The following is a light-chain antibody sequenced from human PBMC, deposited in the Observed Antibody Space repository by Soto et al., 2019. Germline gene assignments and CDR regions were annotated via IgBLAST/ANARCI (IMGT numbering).Light chain of an antibody. CDR1: QSVSSSY. CDR3: QQYGSSPT. Sequence: EIVLTQSTGTLSLSPGERATLSCRASQSVSSSYLAWYQQKPGQAPRLLIYGASSRATGIPDRFSGSGSGTDFTLTISRLEPEDFVVYSCQQYGSSPTF. J-gene: IGKJ3*01. CDR2: GAS. V-gene: IGKV3-20*01.